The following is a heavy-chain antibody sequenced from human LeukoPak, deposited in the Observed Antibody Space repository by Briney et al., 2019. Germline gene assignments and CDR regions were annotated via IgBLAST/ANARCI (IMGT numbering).Heavy chain of an antibody. D-gene: IGHD5-24*01. V-gene: IGHV3-7*05. CDR3: ARILRLHTPRASDI. CDR2: IHEDGSDK. CDR1: GFTFSSHW. J-gene: IGHJ3*02. Sequence: GGSLRLSCAGYGFTFSSHWINWARQAPGKGLEWVANIHEDGSDKYYADSVKGRFTVSRDNAKNSVYLQMNSLRAEDTAVYYCARILRLHTPRASDIWGQGTMVTVSS.